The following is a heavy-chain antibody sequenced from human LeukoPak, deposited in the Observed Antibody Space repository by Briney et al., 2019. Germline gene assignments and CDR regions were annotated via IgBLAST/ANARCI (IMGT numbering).Heavy chain of an antibody. CDR3: ARRYSSGWSFDY. Sequence: SETLSLTCTVSGYSISSGYYWGGIRQPPGKGLEWVGIIYHSGSTYYNPSLKSRVTISVDTSKNQFSLKLRSVTAGDTAVYEGARRYSSGWSFDYWGQGTLVTVSS. D-gene: IGHD6-19*01. CDR2: IYHSGST. V-gene: IGHV4-38-2*02. J-gene: IGHJ4*02. CDR1: GYSISSGYY.